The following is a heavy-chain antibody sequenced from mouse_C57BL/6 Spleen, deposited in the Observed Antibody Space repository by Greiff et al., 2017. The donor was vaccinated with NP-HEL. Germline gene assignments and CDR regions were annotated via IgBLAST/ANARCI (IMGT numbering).Heavy chain of an antibody. CDR1: GYTFTSYW. D-gene: IGHD1-1*01. CDR3: AIWGPVVAHVDY. J-gene: IGHJ2*01. V-gene: IGHV1-74*01. CDR2: IHPSDSDT. Sequence: QVQLKQPGAELVKPGASVKVSCKASGYTFTSYWMHWVKQRPGQGLEWIGRIHPSDSDTNYNQKFKGKATLTVDKSSSTAYMQLSSLTSEDSAVDYCAIWGPVVAHVDYWGQGTTLTVSS.